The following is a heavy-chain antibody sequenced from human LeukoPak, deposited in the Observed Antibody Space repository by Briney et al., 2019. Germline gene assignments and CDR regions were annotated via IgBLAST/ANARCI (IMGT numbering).Heavy chain of an antibody. V-gene: IGHV4-59*01. Sequence: KSSETLSLTCTVSGGSISSYYWSSIRQPPGKGLEWIGYIYYSGSTNYNPSLKSRVTISVDTSKNQFSLNLRSVTAADTAVYYCARGKRITIFGVGYYFDYWGQGTLVTVSS. CDR3: ARGKRITIFGVGYYFDY. J-gene: IGHJ4*02. D-gene: IGHD3-3*01. CDR1: GGSISSYY. CDR2: IYYSGST.